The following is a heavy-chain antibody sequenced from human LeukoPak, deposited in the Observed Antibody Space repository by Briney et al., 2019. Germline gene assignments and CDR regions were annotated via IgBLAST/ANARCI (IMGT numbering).Heavy chain of an antibody. V-gene: IGHV3-21*01. D-gene: IGHD5-12*01. CDR1: GFTFTNYS. J-gene: IGHJ4*02. CDR2: ISSSSDYI. Sequence: GGSLRLSCAAAGFTFTNYSMTWVRQAPGKGLEWVSSISSSSDYIFYGDSLKGRFTISRDNAKNSLYLQMNSLRAEDTAVYYCAREGYSGYEIDYWGQGTLVTVSS. CDR3: AREGYSGYEIDY.